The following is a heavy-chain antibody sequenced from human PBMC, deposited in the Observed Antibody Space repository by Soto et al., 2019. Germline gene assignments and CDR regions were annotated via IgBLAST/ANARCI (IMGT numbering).Heavy chain of an antibody. CDR3: ARGPAPQPPSGYYYYGMDV. D-gene: IGHD3-10*01. Sequence: ASVKVSCKASGYTFTGYYMHWVRQAPGQGLEWMGWINPNSGGTNYAQKFQGWVTMTRDTSISTAYMELSRLRSDDTAVYYCARGPAPQPPSGYYYYGMDVWGQGTTVTVSS. V-gene: IGHV1-2*04. J-gene: IGHJ6*02. CDR2: INPNSGGT. CDR1: GYTFTGYY.